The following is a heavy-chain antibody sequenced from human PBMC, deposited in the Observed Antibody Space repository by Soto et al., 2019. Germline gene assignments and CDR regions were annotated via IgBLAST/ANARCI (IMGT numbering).Heavy chain of an antibody. J-gene: IGHJ4*02. CDR2: IYPGDSDT. D-gene: IGHD3-22*01. CDR3: ATYDNSGYTLDF. CDR1: GYKLTNYW. Sequence: GESLKISCKGSGYKLTNYWIGWVRQMPGKGLECMGIIYPGDSDTRYSPSFQGQVTISADKSISTAYLQWSSLKASDTAMYDCATYDNSGYTLDFRGQRTLVTVSS. V-gene: IGHV5-51*01.